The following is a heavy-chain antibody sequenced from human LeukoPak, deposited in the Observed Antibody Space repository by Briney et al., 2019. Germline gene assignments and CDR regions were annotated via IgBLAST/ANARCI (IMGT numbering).Heavy chain of an antibody. D-gene: IGHD3-16*02. V-gene: IGHV4-59*08. CDR1: GGSIGTYY. Sequence: SETLSLTCTVSGGSIGTYYWSWIRQSPGKGLEWIGYIYVTGTRYNPYLQSRVTISVDRSRNLFFLKMSSVTAADTAVYYCARHIGGGIEDMDVWGKGTKVIVSS. J-gene: IGHJ6*03. CDR2: IYVTGT. CDR3: ARHIGGGIEDMDV.